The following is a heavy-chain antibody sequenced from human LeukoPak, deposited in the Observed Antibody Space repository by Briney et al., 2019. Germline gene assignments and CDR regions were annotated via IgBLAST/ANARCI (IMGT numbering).Heavy chain of an antibody. J-gene: IGHJ3*02. CDR2: ILYDGNNE. V-gene: IGHV3-30-3*01. Sequence: GRSLRLSCAASGFTFNSYAIHWVRQAPGKGLEWVAVILYDGNNEYYGDSVRGRFTISRDNSKNTLYLQMSSLRAEDTAVYYCARDCTYCNAFDIWGQGTMVTVSS. CDR3: ARDCTYCNAFDI. D-gene: IGHD2-15*01. CDR1: GFTFNSYA.